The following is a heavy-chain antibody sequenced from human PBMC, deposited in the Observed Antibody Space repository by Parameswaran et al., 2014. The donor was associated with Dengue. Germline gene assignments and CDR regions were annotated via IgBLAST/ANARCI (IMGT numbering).Heavy chain of an antibody. CDR3: AKDMTPTTVDYFDY. V-gene: IGHV3-43*02. CDR2: ISGDGGST. J-gene: IGHJ4*02. D-gene: IGHD4-23*01. Sequence: WIRQPPGKGLEWVSLISGDGGSTYYADSVKGRFTISRDNSKNSLYLQMNSLRTEDTALYYCAKDMTPTTVDYFDYWAGNLVTSPQ.